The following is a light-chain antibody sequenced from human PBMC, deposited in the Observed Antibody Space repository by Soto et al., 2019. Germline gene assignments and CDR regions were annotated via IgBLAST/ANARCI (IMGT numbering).Light chain of an antibody. CDR1: DSVSSSF. J-gene: IGKJ4*01. CDR2: HSK. V-gene: IGKV3-20*01. Sequence: ENVLTQSPGTLSLSAGETATLSCKAADSVSSSFLAWYQQRPGQAPRLVIYHSKNRATGVPLRFYGSGSGTEFTLTITRLEPDDVAVYYCQQYGASPLPFGGGTKVE. CDR3: QQYGASPLP.